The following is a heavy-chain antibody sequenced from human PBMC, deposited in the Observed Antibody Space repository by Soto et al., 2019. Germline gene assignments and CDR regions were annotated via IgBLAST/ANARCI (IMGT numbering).Heavy chain of an antibody. V-gene: IGHV3-53*01. Sequence: EVQLVESGGDLIQPGGSLRLSCAASGFTVSSNYMSWVRQAPGKGLEWVSVIYSGGSTYYADSVKGRFTISRDNSKNTLYLQMNSLRAEDTAVYYCAREDVVVVAATHSYYYYGMDVWGQGTMVTVSS. CDR2: IYSGGST. D-gene: IGHD2-15*01. CDR3: AREDVVVVAATHSYYYYGMDV. CDR1: GFTVSSNY. J-gene: IGHJ6*02.